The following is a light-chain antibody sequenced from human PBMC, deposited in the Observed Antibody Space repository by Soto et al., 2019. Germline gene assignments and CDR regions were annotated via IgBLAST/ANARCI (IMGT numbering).Light chain of an antibody. Sequence: EIVMTQSPATLSVSPGERSTLSCMASQSVSTNSLAWYQQKPGKAPRPLIYAASSRATGTPERFSGSGSGTEFTLIISRLAPEDFEVYYCQQYGSSVLTFGGGTKVDI. CDR3: QQYGSSVLT. CDR2: AAS. V-gene: IGKV3-20*01. J-gene: IGKJ4*01. CDR1: QSVSTNS.